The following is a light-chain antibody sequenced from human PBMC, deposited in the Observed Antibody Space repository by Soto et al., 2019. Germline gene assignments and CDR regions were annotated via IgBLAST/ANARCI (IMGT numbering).Light chain of an antibody. CDR1: HSFTSNY. J-gene: IGKJ1*01. Sequence: VALSLSPGTLSLSPGERSTLSCSASHSFTSNYLAWYQQTPGQAPRLLFCCASIRATGIPDRFSGSGSGTDFTLTISMQEPEDSAVYCCQQYGRPPTTFGHGTKVDI. V-gene: IGKV3-20*01. CDR2: CAS. CDR3: QQYGRPPTT.